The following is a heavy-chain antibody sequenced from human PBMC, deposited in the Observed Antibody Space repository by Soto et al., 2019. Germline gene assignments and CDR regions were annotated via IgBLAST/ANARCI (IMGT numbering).Heavy chain of an antibody. CDR3: AGPSYGGDGYYFDF. CDR2: IIPIFGTA. CDR1: GGTFSSYA. V-gene: IGHV1-69*01. J-gene: IGHJ4*02. D-gene: IGHD4-17*01. Sequence: QVQLVQSGAEVQKPGSSVKVSCKASGGTFSSYAISWVRQAPGQGLEWMGGIIPIFGTAHYGQKFQGRVTITADESTSTAYMELSSRRSEDTAVYYCAGPSYGGDGYYFDFWGQGTLVTVSS.